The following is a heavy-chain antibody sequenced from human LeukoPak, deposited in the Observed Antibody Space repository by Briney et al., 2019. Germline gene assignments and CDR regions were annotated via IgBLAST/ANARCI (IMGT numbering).Heavy chain of an antibody. CDR1: GFTFSSYA. CDR3: AKVLRVSWYFDL. Sequence: GGSLRLSCAASGFTFSSYAMSWVRQAPGKGLEWVSAISSGGSSTFYADSVKGRFIISRDNSKNTLYLQMNSLRAEDTAVYYCAKVLRVSWYFDLWGRGTLVTVSS. V-gene: IGHV3-23*01. CDR2: ISSGGSST. J-gene: IGHJ2*01. D-gene: IGHD2-21*01.